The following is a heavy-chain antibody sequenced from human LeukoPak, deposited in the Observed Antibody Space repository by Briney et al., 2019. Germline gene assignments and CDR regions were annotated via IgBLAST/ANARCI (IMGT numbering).Heavy chain of an antibody. Sequence: GGSLRLSCAASGFTVSSNYMSWVRQAPGKGLEWVSIIYRGGSTYYADSVKGRFTISRGNSENTLSLQITSLRAEDTAVYYCARGPLSANDAFDIWGQGTMVTASS. J-gene: IGHJ3*02. V-gene: IGHV3-66*01. CDR1: GFTVSSNY. CDR3: ARGPLSANDAFDI. CDR2: IYRGGST. D-gene: IGHD4/OR15-4a*01.